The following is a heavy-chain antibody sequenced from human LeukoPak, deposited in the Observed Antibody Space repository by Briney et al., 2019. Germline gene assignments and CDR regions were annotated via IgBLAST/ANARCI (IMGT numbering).Heavy chain of an antibody. CDR3: AKVGYYDSSGYYYYYYYGMDV. Sequence: GGSLRLSCAASGFTFSSYAMSWVRQAPGKGLEWVSAIGGSGGSTYYADSVKGRFTISRDNSKNTLYLQMNSLRAEDTAVYYCAKVGYYDSSGYYYYYYYGMDVWGQGTTVTVSS. V-gene: IGHV3-23*01. CDR2: IGGSGGST. CDR1: GFTFSSYA. J-gene: IGHJ6*02. D-gene: IGHD3-22*01.